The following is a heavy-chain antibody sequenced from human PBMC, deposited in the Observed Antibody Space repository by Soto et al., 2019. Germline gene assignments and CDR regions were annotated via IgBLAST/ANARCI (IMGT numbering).Heavy chain of an antibody. CDR3: ARGQGNGRYYFDY. J-gene: IGHJ4*02. Sequence: QVQLVESGGGVVQPGRSLRLSCAASGFTFSNYAIHWVRQAPGKGLEWVAVMSYDGNSKYYADSVKGRFTISRDNSKNMLYLQMNSLRAEDTAVYYCARGQGNGRYYFDYWGQGTLVTVSS. V-gene: IGHV3-30-3*01. CDR2: MSYDGNSK. CDR1: GFTFSNYA. D-gene: IGHD2-8*01.